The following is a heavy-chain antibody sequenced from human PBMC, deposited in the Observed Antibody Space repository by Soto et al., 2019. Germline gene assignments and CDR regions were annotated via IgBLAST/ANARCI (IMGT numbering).Heavy chain of an antibody. CDR2: ISGSGSST. CDR1: GGKFSRYA. D-gene: IGHD2-21*02. J-gene: IGHJ4*02. Sequence: GALRLSGAGSGGKFSRYAMSWVRQEKGKGLEWVSAISGSGSSTYYADSVKGRFTISRDNSKNTLYLQMNSLRAEDTAVYYCAKTPIRYCNSDCSSAIRYFDYRGQGILVTVSS. CDR3: AKTPIRYCNSDCSSAIRYFDY. V-gene: IGHV3-23*01.